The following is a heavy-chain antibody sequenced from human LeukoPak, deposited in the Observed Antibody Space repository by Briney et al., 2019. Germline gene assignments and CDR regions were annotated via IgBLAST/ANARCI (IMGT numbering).Heavy chain of an antibody. CDR1: GLTFDDYG. Sequence: GGSLRLSCVASGLTFDDYGMHWVRHAPGKGLEWVSGINWNGVTIGYADSVKGRFTISRDNAKNSLYLQVNSLSAEDTALYYCAKDISSGWTWPRSSPHPGFDSWGQGTLVTVSS. J-gene: IGHJ4*02. D-gene: IGHD6-19*01. CDR3: AKDISSGWTWPRSSPHPGFDS. CDR2: INWNGVTI. V-gene: IGHV3-9*01.